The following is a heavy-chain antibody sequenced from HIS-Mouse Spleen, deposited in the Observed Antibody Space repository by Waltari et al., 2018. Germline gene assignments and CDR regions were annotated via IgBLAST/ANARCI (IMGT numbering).Heavy chain of an antibody. CDR3: AREIPYSSSWYDWYFDL. V-gene: IGHV4-39*07. CDR1: GGSVSSRSYY. J-gene: IGHJ2*01. CDR2: IYYSGST. D-gene: IGHD6-13*01. Sequence: QLQLQESGPGLVKPSETLSLTCTVSGGSVSSRSYYVGWIRQPPGTGLEWIGSIYYSGSTYYNPSLKSRVTISVDTSKNQFSLKLSSVTAADTAVYYCAREIPYSSSWYDWYFDLWGRGTLVTVSS.